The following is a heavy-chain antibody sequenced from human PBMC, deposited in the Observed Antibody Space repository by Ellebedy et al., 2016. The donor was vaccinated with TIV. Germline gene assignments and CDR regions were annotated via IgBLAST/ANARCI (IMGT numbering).Heavy chain of an antibody. CDR2: INNRRST. Sequence: SQTLSLTCAVYGGSFSSEYWSWIRQPPGKGLEWIGEINNRRSTNYNPSLKSRVTISVDTSKNHFSLRLTSVTAADTAVYYCAKDYGDAQYWGQGTLVTVSS. J-gene: IGHJ4*02. CDR3: AKDYGDAQY. V-gene: IGHV4-34*01. D-gene: IGHD4-17*01. CDR1: GGSFSSEY.